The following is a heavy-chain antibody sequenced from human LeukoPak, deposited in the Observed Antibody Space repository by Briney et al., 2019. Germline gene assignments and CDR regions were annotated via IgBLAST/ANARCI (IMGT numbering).Heavy chain of an antibody. Sequence: GGSLRLSCAASGFTLSSYGMHWVRQAPGKGLEWVAFIRYDGSNKYYADSVKGRFTISRDNSKNSLYLQMNSLRAEDTAVYYCARDAGGYFDYWGQGTLVTVSS. CDR3: ARDAGGYFDY. D-gene: IGHD3-16*01. CDR1: GFTLSSYG. J-gene: IGHJ4*02. V-gene: IGHV3-30*02. CDR2: IRYDGSNK.